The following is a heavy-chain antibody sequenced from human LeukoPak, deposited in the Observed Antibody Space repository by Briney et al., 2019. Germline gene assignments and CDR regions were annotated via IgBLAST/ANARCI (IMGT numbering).Heavy chain of an antibody. J-gene: IGHJ3*01. CDR3: ARAWDFVVGAFDL. D-gene: IGHD2-2*01. CDR2: ISYDGGEE. CDR1: GFTFSNYG. V-gene: IGHV3-30*03. Sequence: PGGSLRLSCGASGFTFSNYGMHWVRQAPGKGLDWVAVISYDGGEEHYADSVKGRFTISRDDSKNTLYLQMSSLRGEDTAIYYCARAWDFVVGAFDLWGQGTMVTVSS.